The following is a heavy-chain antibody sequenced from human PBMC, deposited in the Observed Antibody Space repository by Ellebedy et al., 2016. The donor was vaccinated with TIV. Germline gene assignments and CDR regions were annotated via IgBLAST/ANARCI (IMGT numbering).Heavy chain of an antibody. CDR2: INPSGGST. D-gene: IGHD6-13*01. CDR1: GYTFTKYY. J-gene: IGHJ4*02. V-gene: IGHV1-46*01. Sequence: ASVKVSCKASGYTFTKYYMHRVRQAPGQGLEWMGMINPSGGSTSYAQKFQGRVTMTRDTSTSTVYMEPSSLRSEDTAVYYCTCLQLGIADYFDYWGQGALVTVSS. CDR3: TCLQLGIADYFDY.